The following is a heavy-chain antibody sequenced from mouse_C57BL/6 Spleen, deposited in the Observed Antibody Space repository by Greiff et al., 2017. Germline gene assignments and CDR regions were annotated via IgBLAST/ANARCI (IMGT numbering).Heavy chain of an antibody. CDR1: GYTFTDYE. J-gene: IGHJ4*01. CDR3: TRFTTTVVAHYAMDY. V-gene: IGHV1-15*01. Sequence: QVQLQQSGAELVRPGASVTLSCKASGYTFTDYEMHWVKQTPVHGLEWIGAIDPETGGTAYNQKFKGKAILTADKSSSTAYMELRSLTSEDSAVYYCTRFTTTVVAHYAMDYWGQGTSVTVSS. CDR2: IDPETGGT. D-gene: IGHD1-1*01.